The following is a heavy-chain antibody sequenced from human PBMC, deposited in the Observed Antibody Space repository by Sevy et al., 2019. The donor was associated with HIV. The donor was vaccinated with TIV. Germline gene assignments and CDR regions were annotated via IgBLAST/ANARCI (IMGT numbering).Heavy chain of an antibody. CDR1: GFPFNDHA. CDR2: VSWHSRNI. J-gene: IGHJ6*02. D-gene: IGHD2-21*01. V-gene: IGHV3-9*01. CDR3: AKDINRGCDGINCYPYYYYFYGLDV. Sequence: GGSLRLSCAASGFPFNDHAMHWVRQVPGKGLEWVSGVSWHSRNIGYADSVKGRFTISRDNANHFLYLEMNSLRPEDTAFYYCAKDINRGCDGINCYPYYYYFYGLDVWGQGTTVTVSS.